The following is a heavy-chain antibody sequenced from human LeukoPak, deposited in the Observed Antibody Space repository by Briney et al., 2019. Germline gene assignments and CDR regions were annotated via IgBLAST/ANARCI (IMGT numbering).Heavy chain of an antibody. J-gene: IGHJ4*02. CDR3: ARQYCSGGSCYIDY. CDR1: GYSFASYW. CDR2: IYPGDSDT. Sequence: GESLKISCKGSGYSFASYWIGWVRQMSGKGLEWMGIIYPGDSDTRYSPSFQGQVTISADKSISTAYLQWSNLKASDTAMYYCARQYCSGGSCYIDYWGQGTLVTVSS. D-gene: IGHD2-15*01. V-gene: IGHV5-51*01.